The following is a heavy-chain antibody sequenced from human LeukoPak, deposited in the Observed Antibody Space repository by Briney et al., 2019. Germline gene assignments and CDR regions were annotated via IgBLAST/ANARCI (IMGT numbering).Heavy chain of an antibody. CDR2: IYYSGST. V-gene: IGHV4-59*01. CDR3: ARVMVNNWFDP. J-gene: IGHJ5*02. D-gene: IGHD2-8*01. Sequence: SETLSLTCTVSGGSINSYYWSWIRQPAGKGLEWIGYIYYSGSTNYNPSLKSRVTISVDTSKNQFSLKLSSVTTADTAGYYCARVMVNNWFDPWGQGTLVTVSS. CDR1: GGSINSYY.